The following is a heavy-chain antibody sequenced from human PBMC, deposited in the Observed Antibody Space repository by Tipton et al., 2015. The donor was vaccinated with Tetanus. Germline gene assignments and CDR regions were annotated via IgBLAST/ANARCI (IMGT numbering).Heavy chain of an antibody. D-gene: IGHD2-2*01. CDR2: IFHSGSI. CDR1: GDSMSNNY. J-gene: IGHJ3*01. V-gene: IGHV4-59*07. CDR3: ARRSYCSSSRCFDAFDL. Sequence: TLSLTCTVSGDSMSNNYWSWIRQPPGKGLEWIAYIFHSGSINYSPSLKSRVAISMDTSKNQISLKLSSVTAADTAVYYCARRSYCSSSRCFDAFDLWGQGTMVTVSS.